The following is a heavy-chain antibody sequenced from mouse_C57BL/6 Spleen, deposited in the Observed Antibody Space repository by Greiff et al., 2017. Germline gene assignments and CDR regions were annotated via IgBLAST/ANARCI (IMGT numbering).Heavy chain of an antibody. V-gene: IGHV1-81*01. D-gene: IGHD1-1*01. Sequence: QVQLQQSGAELARPGASVKLSCKASGYTFTSYGISWVKQRTGQGLEWIGEIYPRSGNTYYNEKFKGKATLTADKSSSTAYMELRSLTSEDSAVYLCARWRDLYYGSTHYYAMDYWGQGTSVTVSS. CDR3: ARWRDLYYGSTHYYAMDY. CDR1: GYTFTSYG. J-gene: IGHJ4*01. CDR2: IYPRSGNT.